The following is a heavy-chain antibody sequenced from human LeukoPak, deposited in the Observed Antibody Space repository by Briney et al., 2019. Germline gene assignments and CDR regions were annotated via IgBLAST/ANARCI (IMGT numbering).Heavy chain of an antibody. D-gene: IGHD1-26*01. J-gene: IGHJ4*02. V-gene: IGHV3-74*01. CDR1: GFTFSTYW. Sequence: GGSLRLSCAASGFTFSTYWMHWVRQAPGQGLVWVSRISTDGTSTAYADSVKGRFTTSRDNAKNTLYLQMNSPRAEDTAVYYCARDARGSYYGGYLDYWGQGTLVTASS. CDR2: ISTDGTST. CDR3: ARDARGSYYGGYLDY.